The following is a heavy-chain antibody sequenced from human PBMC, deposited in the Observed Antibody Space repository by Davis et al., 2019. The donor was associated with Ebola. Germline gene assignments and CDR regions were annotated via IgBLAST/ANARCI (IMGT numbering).Heavy chain of an antibody. CDR3: ARGYGSGSYYSPAPIDY. D-gene: IGHD3-10*01. Sequence: GESLKISCQGSGYSFTSYWIGWVRQMPGKGLEWMGIIYPGDSDTRYSPSFQGQVTISADKSISTAYLQWSSLKASDTAMYYCARGYGSGSYYSPAPIDYWGQGTLVTVSS. CDR1: GYSFTSYW. CDR2: IYPGDSDT. V-gene: IGHV5-51*01. J-gene: IGHJ4*02.